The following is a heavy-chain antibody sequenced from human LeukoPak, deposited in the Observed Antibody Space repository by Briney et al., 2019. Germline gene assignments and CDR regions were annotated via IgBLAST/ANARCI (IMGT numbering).Heavy chain of an antibody. CDR1: GFTFRSYW. D-gene: IGHD1-1*01. Sequence: SGVSLRLSCAASGFTFRSYWMSWVRQARGKGLEWVANIKQDGSEKYYVDSVKGRFTISRDNAKNSLYLQMNSLRAEDTAVYYCARDLWKVFDYWGQGTLVTVSS. CDR2: IKQDGSEK. CDR3: ARDLWKVFDY. J-gene: IGHJ4*02. V-gene: IGHV3-7*01.